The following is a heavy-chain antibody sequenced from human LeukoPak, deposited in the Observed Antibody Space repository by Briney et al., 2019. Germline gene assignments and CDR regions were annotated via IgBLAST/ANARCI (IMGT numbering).Heavy chain of an antibody. CDR3: ATHLLIVVVPAARQLDDY. CDR2: NSGSGGST. CDR1: GFTFSSYA. Sequence: GGSLRLSCAASGFTFSSYAMSWVRQAPGKGLEWVSANSGSGGSTYYADSVKGRFTISRDNSKNTLYLQMNSLRAEDTAVYYCATHLLIVVVPAARQLDDYWGQGTLVTVSS. J-gene: IGHJ4*02. D-gene: IGHD2-2*01. V-gene: IGHV3-23*01.